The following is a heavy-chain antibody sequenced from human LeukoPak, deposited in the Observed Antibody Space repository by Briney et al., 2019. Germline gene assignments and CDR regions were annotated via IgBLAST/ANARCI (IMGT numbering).Heavy chain of an antibody. V-gene: IGHV3-48*03. Sequence: GGSLRLSCVASGFDFNTYEMTWVRQAPGRGLEWVSYIGGTGETIYYADSVKGRFTVSRDNAKNSVYLQMNSLRAEDTAVYYCARDAPYLVGATYFDYWGQGTLVTVSS. CDR3: ARDAPYLVGATYFDY. J-gene: IGHJ4*02. CDR1: GFDFNTYE. CDR2: IGGTGETI. D-gene: IGHD1-26*01.